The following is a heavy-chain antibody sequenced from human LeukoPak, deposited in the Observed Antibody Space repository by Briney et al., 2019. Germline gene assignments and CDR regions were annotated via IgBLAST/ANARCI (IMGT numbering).Heavy chain of an antibody. D-gene: IGHD5-12*01. V-gene: IGHV3-21*01. CDR1: GFTFSSYS. CDR2: ISSSSSYI. Sequence: PGGSLRLSCAASGFTFSSYSMNWVRQAPGKGLEWVSSISSSSSYIYYADSVKGRFTISRDNAKNSLYLQMNSLRAEDTAVYYRARDSPDIVATIEAFDIWGQGTMVTVSS. CDR3: ARDSPDIVATIEAFDI. J-gene: IGHJ3*02.